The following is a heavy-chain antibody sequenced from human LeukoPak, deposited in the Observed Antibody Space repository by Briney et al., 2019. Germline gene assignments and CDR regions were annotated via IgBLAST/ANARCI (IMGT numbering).Heavy chain of an antibody. Sequence: ASVKVSCKASGYTFTSYDINWVRQATGQGLEWMGWMNPNSGNTGYAQKFQGRVTITRNTSISTAYMELSSLRSEDTAVYYCARHPYRGILTGLDYWGQGTLVTVSS. CDR3: ARHPYRGILTGLDY. D-gene: IGHD3-9*01. V-gene: IGHV1-8*03. CDR1: GYTFTSYD. J-gene: IGHJ4*02. CDR2: MNPNSGNT.